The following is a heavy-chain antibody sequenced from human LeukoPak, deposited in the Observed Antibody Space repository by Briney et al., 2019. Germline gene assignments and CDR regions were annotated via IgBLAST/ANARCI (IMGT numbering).Heavy chain of an antibody. D-gene: IGHD5-18*01. J-gene: IGHJ3*02. Sequence: PGGSLRLSCAASGFTFDDYAMHWVRQAPGKGLEWVSGISWNSGSIGYADSVKGRFTISRDNAKNSLYLQMNSLRAEDTASYYCAKGLTAMVLDAFDIWGQGTMVTVSS. CDR1: GFTFDDYA. CDR3: AKGLTAMVLDAFDI. V-gene: IGHV3-9*01. CDR2: ISWNSGSI.